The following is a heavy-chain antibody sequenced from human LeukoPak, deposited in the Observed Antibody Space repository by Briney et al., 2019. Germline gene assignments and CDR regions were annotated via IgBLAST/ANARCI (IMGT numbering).Heavy chain of an antibody. CDR2: INPNSGGT. CDR1: GYTFTGHY. Sequence: GASVKVSCKASGYTFTGHYMHRVRQAPGQGLEWMGWINPNSGGTNYAQKFQGRVTMTRDTSISTAYMELSRLRSDDTAVYYCARGRRQWLVMGPYYMDVWGKGTTVTVSS. D-gene: IGHD6-19*01. V-gene: IGHV1-2*02. J-gene: IGHJ6*03. CDR3: ARGRRQWLVMGPYYMDV.